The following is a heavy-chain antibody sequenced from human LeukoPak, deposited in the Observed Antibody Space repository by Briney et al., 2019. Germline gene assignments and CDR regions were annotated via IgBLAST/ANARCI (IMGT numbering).Heavy chain of an antibody. CDR2: ISSDGIYT. V-gene: IGHV3-64*01. D-gene: IGHD6-19*01. J-gene: IGHJ4*02. Sequence: GGSLRLSCAASGFTVSSNYMTWVRQAPGKGLEYVSAISSDGIYTYYTKSVKGRFTISRDNSKNILYLQMGSLRPEDMAVYYCARSGAVALYFDYWGQGNLVTVSS. CDR3: ARSGAVALYFDY. CDR1: GFTVSSNY.